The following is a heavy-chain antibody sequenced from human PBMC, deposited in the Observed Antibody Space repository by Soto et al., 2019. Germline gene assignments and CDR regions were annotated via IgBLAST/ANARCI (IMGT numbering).Heavy chain of an antibody. J-gene: IGHJ4*02. CDR2: ISSSSSYI. V-gene: IGHV3-21*01. Sequence: GGSLRLSCAASGFTFGSYSMNWVRQAPGKGLEWVSSISSSSSYIYYADSVKGRFTISRDNAKNSLYLQMNSLRAEDTAVYYCASLPTSTVTTVTVDYWGQGTLVTVSS. CDR1: GFTFGSYS. CDR3: ASLPTSTVTTVTVDY. D-gene: IGHD4-4*01.